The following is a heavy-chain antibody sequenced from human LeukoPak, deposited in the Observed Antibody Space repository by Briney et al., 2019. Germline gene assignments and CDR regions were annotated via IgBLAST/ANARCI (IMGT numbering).Heavy chain of an antibody. J-gene: IGHJ4*02. V-gene: IGHV3-48*03. Sequence: GGSLRLSCAASGFTFSSYEMNWVRQAPGKGLEWVSYISTGGITIYYADSVKGRFTISRDNAKNSLYLQMNSLRAEDTAVYYCARDRIAVAGTQFDYWGQGTLVTVSS. CDR3: ARDRIAVAGTQFDY. CDR1: GFTFSSYE. CDR2: ISTGGITI. D-gene: IGHD6-19*01.